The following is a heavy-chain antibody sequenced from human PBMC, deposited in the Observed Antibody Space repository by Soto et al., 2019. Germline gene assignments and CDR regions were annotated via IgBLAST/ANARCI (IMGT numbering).Heavy chain of an antibody. CDR2: IIPIFGTA. Sequence: QVQLVQSGAEVKKPGSSVKVSCKASGGTFSSYAISWVRQAPGQGLECMGGIIPIFGTANYAQKFQGRVTSTADESTSTAYMELSSLRSEDTAVYYCARQRAAAGTTPGNWCDPWGQGTLVTVSS. CDR3: ARQRAAAGTTPGNWCDP. CDR1: GGTFSSYA. D-gene: IGHD6-13*01. V-gene: IGHV1-69*12. J-gene: IGHJ5*02.